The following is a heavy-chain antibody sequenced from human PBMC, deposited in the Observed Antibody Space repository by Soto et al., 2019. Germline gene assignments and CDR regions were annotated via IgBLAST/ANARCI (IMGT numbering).Heavy chain of an antibody. CDR3: ARDGSSSPDWYYYYYMDV. J-gene: IGHJ6*03. V-gene: IGHV3-7*01. D-gene: IGHD6-6*01. CDR2: IKKDGSEK. CDR1: GFTFSSYR. Sequence: GGSLRLSCAASGFTFSSYRMSWVRQAPGKGLEWVATIKKDGSEKYYVDSVKGRFTISRDNAKNSLYLQMNSLRAEDTAVYYCARDGSSSPDWYYYYYMDVWGKGTTVTVSS.